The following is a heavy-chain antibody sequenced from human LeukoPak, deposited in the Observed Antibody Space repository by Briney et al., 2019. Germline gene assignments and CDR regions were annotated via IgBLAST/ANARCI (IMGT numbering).Heavy chain of an antibody. J-gene: IGHJ6*02. CDR2: IYYSGTT. D-gene: IGHD6-13*01. CDR1: VGAISSGGYY. V-gene: IGHV4-31*03. CDR3: ARDDLGSWYDYYYGMDV. Sequence: KPSQTLSLTCTVSVGAISSGGYYWGWIRQHPGKGLEWIGYIYYSGTTYYNPSLKSRVTISVDTSKNQFSLKLSSVTAADTAVYYCARDDLGSWYDYYYGMDVWGQGTTVTVSS.